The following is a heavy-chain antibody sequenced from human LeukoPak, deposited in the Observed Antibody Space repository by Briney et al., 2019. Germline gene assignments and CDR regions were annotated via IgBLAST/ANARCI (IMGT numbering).Heavy chain of an antibody. CDR1: GFTFDDYG. D-gene: IGHD3-3*01. CDR3: ARGGSTSLGVVTNEEFHY. Sequence: GGSLRLSCAASGFTFDDYGMSGVRQAPRKGLGWVYGINWNGGSTGYAASAKGRFTISRDNAKSSRYLQMNSLRAEDTALYYCARGGSTSLGVVTNEEFHYGGQRTLVTVHS. J-gene: IGHJ4*02. CDR2: INWNGGST. V-gene: IGHV3-20*04.